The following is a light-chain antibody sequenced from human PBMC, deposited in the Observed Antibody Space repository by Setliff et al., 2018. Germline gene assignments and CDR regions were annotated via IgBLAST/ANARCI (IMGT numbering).Light chain of an antibody. CDR3: TSYTSSRTYV. V-gene: IGLV2-14*01. CDR1: SSDVGGYNY. Sequence: QSVLTQPASMSGSPGQSITISCTGTSSDVGGYNYVSWYQQHPGKAPKLMIYEVSDRPSGVSNRFSGSKSGNTASLTISGLQAEDGADYYCTSYTSSRTYVFGTGTKVTVL. CDR2: EVS. J-gene: IGLJ1*01.